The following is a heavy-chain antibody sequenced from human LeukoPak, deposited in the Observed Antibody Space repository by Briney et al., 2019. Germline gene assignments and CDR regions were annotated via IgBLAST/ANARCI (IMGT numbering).Heavy chain of an antibody. CDR1: GGSISSSSYY. V-gene: IGHV4-39*01. Sequence: SETLSLTCTVSGGSISSSSYYWGWIRQPPGKGLEWIGSIYYSGSTYYNASLKSRVTMSVDTSKNQFSLKLSSVTAADTAVYYCARQRAGVGDTKWNYYYGMDVWGQGTTVTVSS. D-gene: IGHD1-26*01. CDR3: ARQRAGVGDTKWNYYYGMDV. J-gene: IGHJ6*02. CDR2: IYYSGST.